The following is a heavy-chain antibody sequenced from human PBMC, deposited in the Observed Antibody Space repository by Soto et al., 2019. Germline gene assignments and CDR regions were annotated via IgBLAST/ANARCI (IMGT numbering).Heavy chain of an antibody. CDR1: GFTFSSYS. V-gene: IGHV3-21*01. CDR3: ARDGVDIVAAWAYYYYYYMGV. D-gene: IGHD5-12*01. J-gene: IGHJ6*03. Sequence: GGSLRLSCAASGFTFSSYSMNWVRQAPGKGLEWVSSISSSSSYIYYADSVKGRFTISRDNAKNSLYLQMNSLRAEDTAVYYCARDGVDIVAAWAYYYYYYMGVWGKGTTVTVSS. CDR2: ISSSSSYI.